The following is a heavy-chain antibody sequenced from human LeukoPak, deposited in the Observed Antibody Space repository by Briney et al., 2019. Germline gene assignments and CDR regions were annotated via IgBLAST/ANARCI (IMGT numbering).Heavy chain of an antibody. Sequence: SVKVSCKASGGTLSSYAISWVRQAPGQGLEWMGRIIPILGIANYAQKFQGRVTITADKSTSTAYMELSSLRSEDTAVYYCARDGTGTGSYWGQGTLVTVSS. J-gene: IGHJ4*02. D-gene: IGHD1-7*01. CDR1: GGTLSSYA. CDR2: IIPILGIA. CDR3: ARDGTGTGSY. V-gene: IGHV1-69*04.